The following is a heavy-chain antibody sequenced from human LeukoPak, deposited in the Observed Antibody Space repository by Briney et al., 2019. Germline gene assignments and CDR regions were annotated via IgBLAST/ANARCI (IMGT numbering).Heavy chain of an antibody. CDR2: IYYSGST. Sequence: PETLSLTCPVSGGSISSYYWSWIRQPPGKGLEWIGYIYYSGSTNYNPSLKSRVTISVDTSKNQFSLKLSSVTAADTAVYYCARLMSVSDWFNPWGQGTLVTVPS. V-gene: IGHV4-59*01. D-gene: IGHD3-16*02. CDR3: ARLMSVSDWFNP. CDR1: GGSISSYY. J-gene: IGHJ5*02.